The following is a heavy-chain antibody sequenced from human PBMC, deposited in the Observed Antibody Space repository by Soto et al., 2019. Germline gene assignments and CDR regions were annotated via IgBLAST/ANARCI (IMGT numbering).Heavy chain of an antibody. CDR3: AGLQSMRLSGLDP. D-gene: IGHD3-16*02. CDR1: GGSISSGDYY. V-gene: IGHV4-30-4*01. CDR2: IYYSGST. J-gene: IGHJ5*02. Sequence: QVQLQESGPGLVKPSQTLSLTCTVSGGSISSGDYYWSWIRQPPGKGLEWIGYIYYSGSTYYNPSLKSRVTTSVDTSKNQFSLKLRSVTAADTAVYYCAGLQSMRLSGLDPWGQGTLVTVSS.